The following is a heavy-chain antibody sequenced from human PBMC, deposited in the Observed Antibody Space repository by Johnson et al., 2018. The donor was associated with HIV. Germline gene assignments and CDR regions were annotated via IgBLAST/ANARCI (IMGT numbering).Heavy chain of an antibody. CDR2: TRNKANSYTT. Sequence: VQLVESGGGLVQPGGSLKLSCAASGFTFSGSAMHWVRQASGQGLEWVGRTRNKANSYTTEYPASVNGRFTISRDDSKDSLYLQMNSLKTEDTAVYYCARVGQQSNAFDIWGQGTMVTVSS. CDR3: ARVGQQSNAFDI. D-gene: IGHD6-13*01. J-gene: IGHJ3*02. CDR1: GFTFSGSA. V-gene: IGHV3-72*01.